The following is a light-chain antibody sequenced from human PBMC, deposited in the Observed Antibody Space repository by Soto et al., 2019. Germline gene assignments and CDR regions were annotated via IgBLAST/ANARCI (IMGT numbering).Light chain of an antibody. CDR3: QQRYSAPL. V-gene: IGKV1-39*01. CDR1: QSSSSY. Sequence: DIQMTQSPSSLSASVEDRVTITCRASQSSSSYLNWYQQKPGKAPKLLIYAASSLQSGIPSRFSGSGSGTDFTLTISSLQPEDFASYYCQQRYSAPLFGPGTKVDIK. J-gene: IGKJ3*01. CDR2: AAS.